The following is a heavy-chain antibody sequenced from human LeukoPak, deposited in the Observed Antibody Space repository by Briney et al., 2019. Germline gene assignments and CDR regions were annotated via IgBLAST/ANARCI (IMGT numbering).Heavy chain of an antibody. CDR3: ARDELVCSGGSCYSSKDYYYYGMDV. D-gene: IGHD2-15*01. J-gene: IGHJ6*02. CDR2: ISYDGSNK. V-gene: IGHV3-30*03. Sequence: GGSLRLSCAASGFTFSSYGMHWVRQAPGKGLEWVAVISYDGSNKYYADSVKGRFTISRDNSKNTLYLQMNSLRAEDTAVYYCARDELVCSGGSCYSSKDYYYYGMDVWGQGTTVTVSS. CDR1: GFTFSSYG.